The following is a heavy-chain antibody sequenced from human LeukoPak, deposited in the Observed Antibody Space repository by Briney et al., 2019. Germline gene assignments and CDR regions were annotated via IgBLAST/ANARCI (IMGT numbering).Heavy chain of an antibody. CDR3: ASGRFGELSFDY. CDR1: VFTFTSYG. Sequence: ASVKVSCKGSVFTFTSYGISWVRQAPGQGLEWMGWISAYNGNTNYAQKLQGRVTMTTDTSTSTAYMELRSLRSDDTAVYYCASGRFGELSFDYWGQGTLVTVSS. J-gene: IGHJ4*02. D-gene: IGHD3-10*01. V-gene: IGHV1-18*01. CDR2: ISAYNGNT.